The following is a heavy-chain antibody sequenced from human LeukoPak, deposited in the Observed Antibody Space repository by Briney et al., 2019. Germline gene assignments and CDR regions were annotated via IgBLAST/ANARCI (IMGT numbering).Heavy chain of an antibody. J-gene: IGHJ6*03. Sequence: SETLSLTCTVSGGSISSYYWTWIRQPAGKGPEWIGRIHASGSTNYNPSLKSRVNMSVDTSKNQFSLKLNSVTAADTAVYYCARALNIPGYSSSWYSYYYMDVWGKGTTVTVSS. CDR1: GGSISSYY. CDR3: ARALNIPGYSSSWYSYYYMDV. D-gene: IGHD6-13*01. CDR2: IHASGST. V-gene: IGHV4-4*07.